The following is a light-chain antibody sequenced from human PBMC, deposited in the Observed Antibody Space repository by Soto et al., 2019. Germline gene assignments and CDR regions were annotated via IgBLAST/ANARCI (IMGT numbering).Light chain of an antibody. CDR2: DVS. CDR1: SSDIGGYNS. CDR3: SSYTDRNNLV. J-gene: IGLJ1*01. Sequence: QSVLTQSPSASGSPGQSVTISCTGTSSDIGGYNSVSWYQQHPGKAPKVMIYDVSKRPSGVPDRFSGSESGNTASLTVSALQAEDEADYYCSSYTDRNNLVFGTGTKVTVL. V-gene: IGLV2-8*01.